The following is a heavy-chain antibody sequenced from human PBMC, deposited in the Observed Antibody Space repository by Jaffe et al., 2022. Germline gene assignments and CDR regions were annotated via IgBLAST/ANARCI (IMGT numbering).Heavy chain of an antibody. J-gene: IGHJ6*03. CDR1: GFTFSSYW. V-gene: IGHV3-7*01. D-gene: IGHD3-3*01. CDR3: ARDGQDSYYDFWSGYYYYYYYYMDV. CDR2: IKQDGSEK. Sequence: EVQLVESGGGLVQPGGSLRLSCAASGFTFSSYWMSWVRQAPGKGLEWVANIKQDGSEKYYVDSVKGRFTISRDNAKNSLYLQMNSLRAEDTAVYYCARDGQDSYYDFWSGYYYYYYYYMDVWGKGTTVTVSS.